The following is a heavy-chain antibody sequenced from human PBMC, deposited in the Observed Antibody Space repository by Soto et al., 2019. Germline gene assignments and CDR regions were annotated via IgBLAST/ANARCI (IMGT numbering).Heavy chain of an antibody. CDR3: ARGGYSSTWSNLLDRSGLDV. CDR1: GGTFSSYA. Sequence: QVQLVQSGAEAKKPGSSVKVSCKTSGGTFSSYAISWVRQAPGQGLEWMGGIVPLFRTTNYEQKFQGRVTITADTSTYTVYMELRGLRSGDTAVYYCARGGYSSTWSNLLDRSGLDVWGQGTTVTVSS. D-gene: IGHD6-13*01. V-gene: IGHV1-69*06. CDR2: IVPLFRTT. J-gene: IGHJ6*02.